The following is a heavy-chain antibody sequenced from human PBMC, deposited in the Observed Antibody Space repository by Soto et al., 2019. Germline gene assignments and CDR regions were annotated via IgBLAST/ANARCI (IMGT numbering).Heavy chain of an antibody. V-gene: IGHV4-61*01. J-gene: IGHJ5*02. CDR1: GGSVSSGSYY. Sequence: SETLSLTCTVSGGSVSSGSYYWSWIRQPPGKGLEWIGYIYYSGSTNYNPSLKSRVTISVDTSKNQFSLKLSSVTAADTAVYYCARGAVADIRSWLDPWGQGTLVTVSS. D-gene: IGHD6-19*01. CDR3: ARGAVADIRSWLDP. CDR2: IYYSGST.